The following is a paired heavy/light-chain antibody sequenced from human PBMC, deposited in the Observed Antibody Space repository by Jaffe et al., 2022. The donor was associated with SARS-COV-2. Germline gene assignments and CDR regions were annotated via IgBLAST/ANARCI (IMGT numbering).Light chain of an antibody. Sequence: EIVLTQSPDFQSVTPKEKVTITCRASQSIGSSLHWYQQKPDQSPKLLIKYASQSFSGVPSRFSGSGSGTDFTLTINSLEAEDAATYYCHQSSSLPYTFGQGTKLEIK. J-gene: IGKJ2*01. V-gene: IGKV6-21*01. CDR3: HQSSSLPYT. CDR2: YAS. CDR1: QSIGSS.
Heavy chain of an antibody. V-gene: IGHV3-11*01. CDR1: GFTFSDYY. Sequence: QVQLVESGGGLVKPGGSLRLSCAASGFTFSDYYMSWIRQAPGKGLEWVSYISSSGSTIYYADSVKGRFTISRDNAKNSLYLQMNSLRAEDTAVYYCARDLRDYVWGSYRPDIDYWGQGTLVTVSS. J-gene: IGHJ4*02. D-gene: IGHD3-16*02. CDR2: ISSSGSTI. CDR3: ARDLRDYVWGSYRPDIDY.